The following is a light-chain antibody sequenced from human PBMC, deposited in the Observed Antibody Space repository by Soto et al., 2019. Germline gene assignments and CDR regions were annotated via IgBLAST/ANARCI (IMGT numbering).Light chain of an antibody. V-gene: IGKV2-28*01. CDR2: LGS. Sequence: IVMTQSPLSLPVTPGEPASISCRSSHSLLHSNGYNYLDWYLQKPGQSPQLLIYLGSNRSSGVPDRFSGSGSGTDFTLKISRVEAADVGVYYCMQALQTPYTFGQGTKLEIK. CDR1: HSLLHSNGYNY. CDR3: MQALQTPYT. J-gene: IGKJ2*01.